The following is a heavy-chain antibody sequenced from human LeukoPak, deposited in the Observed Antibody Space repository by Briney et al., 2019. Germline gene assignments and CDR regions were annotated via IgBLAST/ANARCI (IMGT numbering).Heavy chain of an antibody. J-gene: IGHJ4*02. V-gene: IGHV3-74*01. D-gene: IGHD2-15*01. CDR3: ARDLGGWYFDY. Sequence: GSPRLSCAASGLTFSSYWMHWVRQAPGKGLVWVSRINSDGSTISYADSVKGRFTISRDNAKNTLYLQMNSLRAEDTAVYYCARDLGGWYFDYWGQGTLVTVSS. CDR1: GLTFSSYW. CDR2: INSDGSTI.